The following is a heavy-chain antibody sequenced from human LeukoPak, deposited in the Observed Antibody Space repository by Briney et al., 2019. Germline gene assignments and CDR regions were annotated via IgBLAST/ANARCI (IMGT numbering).Heavy chain of an antibody. CDR2: ISSTGNHI. CDR3: AREGTGSLAY. Sequence: GGSLGLSCVASGFTVSDYYMSWIRQAPGKGLEWVSYISSTGNHINYADSVTGRFTISRDSAKNSLYLQMSSLTVEDTAIYYCAREGTGSLAYWGQGVLVTVSS. J-gene: IGHJ4*02. D-gene: IGHD1-1*01. CDR1: GFTVSDYY. V-gene: IGHV3-11*01.